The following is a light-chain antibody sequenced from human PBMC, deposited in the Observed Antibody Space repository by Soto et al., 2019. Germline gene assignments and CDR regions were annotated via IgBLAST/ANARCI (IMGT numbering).Light chain of an antibody. CDR1: QSVSSN. CDR3: QQSYSKT. J-gene: IGKJ1*01. CDR2: GAS. Sequence: EIVMTQSPATLSVSPGESATLSCRASQSVSSNLAWYQQKPAQAPRLLIYGASTRATAIPARISGSGSGTDFTLTISSLQPEDFATYYCQQSYSKTFGQWTKVDIK. V-gene: IGKV3-15*01.